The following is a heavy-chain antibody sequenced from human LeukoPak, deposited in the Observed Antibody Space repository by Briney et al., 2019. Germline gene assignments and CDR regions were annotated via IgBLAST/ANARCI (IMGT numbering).Heavy chain of an antibody. CDR2: ISSSGSTI. CDR3: ARDYAFGATYYYYHGMDV. V-gene: IGHV3-48*03. J-gene: IGHJ6*02. CDR1: GFTFSSYE. D-gene: IGHD3-16*01. Sequence: GGSLRLSCAASGFTFSSYEMNWVRQAPGKGLEWVTYISSSGSTIYYADSVKGRFTISRDNAKNSLYLQMNSLRAEDTAVYYCARDYAFGATYYYYHGMDVWGQGTTVTVSS.